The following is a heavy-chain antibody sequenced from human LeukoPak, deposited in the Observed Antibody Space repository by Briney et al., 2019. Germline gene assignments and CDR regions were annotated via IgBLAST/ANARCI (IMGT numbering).Heavy chain of an antibody. V-gene: IGHV3-21*04. CDR2: ISSSSSYI. D-gene: IGHD2-2*01. CDR1: GFTFSSYS. CDR3: AKDLYCSSTSCYLSY. Sequence: GGSLRLSCAASGFTFSSYSMNWVRQAPGKGLEWVSSISSSSSYIYYADSVKGRFTISRDNSRDTLYLQMNSLRAEDTAVYYCAKDLYCSSTSCYLSYWGQGTLVTISS. J-gene: IGHJ4*02.